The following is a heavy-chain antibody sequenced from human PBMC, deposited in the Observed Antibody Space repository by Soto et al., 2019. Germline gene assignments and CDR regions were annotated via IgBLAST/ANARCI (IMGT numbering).Heavy chain of an antibody. D-gene: IGHD3-9*01. CDR2: ISPNGAAT. Sequence: GGSLRLSCSASGFSFSTYDVHWVRQAPAKGLEFVAGISPNGAATYYADSVKGRSTISRDNSKNTLFLKMSSLTPDDTAVYNCVKLTDYWGLGTLVTVSS. V-gene: IGHV3-64D*06. J-gene: IGHJ4*02. CDR3: VKLTDY. CDR1: GFSFSTYD.